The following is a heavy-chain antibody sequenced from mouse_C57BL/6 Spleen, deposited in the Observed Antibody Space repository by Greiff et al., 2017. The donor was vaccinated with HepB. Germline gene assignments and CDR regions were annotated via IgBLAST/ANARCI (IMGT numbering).Heavy chain of an antibody. V-gene: IGHV10-3*01. D-gene: IGHD1-1*01. CDR1: GFTFNTYA. CDR3: VRVTLRDYYFDY. CDR2: IRSKSSNYAT. Sequence: EVQLVESGGGLVQPKGSLKLSCAASGFTFNTYAMHWVRQAPGKGVEWVARIRSKSSNYATYYADSVKDRFTISRDDSQSMLYLQMNNLKTEDTAMYYCVRVTLRDYYFDYWGQGTTLTVSS. J-gene: IGHJ2*01.